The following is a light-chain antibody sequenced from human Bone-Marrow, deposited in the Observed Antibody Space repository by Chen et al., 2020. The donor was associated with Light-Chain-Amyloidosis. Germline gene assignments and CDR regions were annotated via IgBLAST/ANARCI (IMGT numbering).Light chain of an antibody. Sequence: QSALTQPASVSGSPGQSIPISCTGTSSDVGGDNHVSWYQQHPDKAPKLMIYEVTNRPSWVPDRFSGYKSDNTASMNISGLQTEDEADYFCSSYTITNTLVFGSGTRVTVL. V-gene: IGLV2-14*01. CDR1: SSDVGGDNH. CDR2: EVT. CDR3: SSYTITNTLV. J-gene: IGLJ1*01.